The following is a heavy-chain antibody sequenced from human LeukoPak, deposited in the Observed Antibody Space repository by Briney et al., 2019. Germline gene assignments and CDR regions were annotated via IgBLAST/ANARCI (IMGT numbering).Heavy chain of an antibody. J-gene: IGHJ4*02. CDR2: ISLDGTNK. Sequence: GGSLRLSCAASGFIFNSYGMHWVRQAPGRGLEWVAIISLDGTNKYYPDSVKGRFTVSRDNSNNTVYLQMNSLRAEDTAVYYCARDAETYYYDGSPRRGFDYWGQGTLVTVSS. CDR3: ARDAETYYYDGSPRRGFDY. V-gene: IGHV3-30*03. CDR1: GFIFNSYG. D-gene: IGHD3-22*01.